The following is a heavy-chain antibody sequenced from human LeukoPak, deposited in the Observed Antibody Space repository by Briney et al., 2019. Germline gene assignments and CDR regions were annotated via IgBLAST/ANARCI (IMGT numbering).Heavy chain of an antibody. CDR3: ARHSSGWADFDY. J-gene: IGHJ4*02. Sequence: ASVKVSCKVSGYTLADLSMHWVRQAPGQGLEWMGWINPNSGGTNYAQKFQGRVTMTRDTSISTAYMELSRLRSDDTAVYYCARHSSGWADFDYWGQGTLVTVSS. D-gene: IGHD6-19*01. V-gene: IGHV1-2*02. CDR1: GYTLADLS. CDR2: INPNSGGT.